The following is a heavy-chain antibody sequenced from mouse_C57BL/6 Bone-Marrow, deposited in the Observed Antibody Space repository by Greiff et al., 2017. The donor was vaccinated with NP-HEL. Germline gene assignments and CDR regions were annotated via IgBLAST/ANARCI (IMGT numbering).Heavy chain of an antibody. Sequence: QVQLQQSGAELVRPGASVTLSCKASGYTFTDYEMHWVKQTPVHGLEWIGAIDPETGGTAYNQKFKGQAILTADKSSSTAYMELRSLTSEDSAVYDCKRSGYYSNAAWFAYWGQGTLVTVSA. CDR1: GYTFTDYE. CDR3: KRSGYYSNAAWFAY. J-gene: IGHJ3*01. D-gene: IGHD2-5*01. V-gene: IGHV1-15*01. CDR2: IDPETGGT.